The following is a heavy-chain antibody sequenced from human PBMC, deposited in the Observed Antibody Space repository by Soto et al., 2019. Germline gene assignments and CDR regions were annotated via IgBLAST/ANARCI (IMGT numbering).Heavy chain of an antibody. Sequence: QVQLQESGPGLVKPSQTLSLTCTVSGGSISSGDYYWSWIRQPPGKGLEWIGYIYYSGSTYYNPSLKSRVTISVDPSKHQFALKLSSVTAADTAVYYCARGRSSVCYPRGRLAYCGGRTLDYWGQGTLVTVSS. CDR3: ARGRSSVCYPRGRLAYCGGRTLDY. CDR1: GGSISSGDYY. CDR2: IYYSGST. J-gene: IGHJ4*02. D-gene: IGHD2-21*01. V-gene: IGHV4-30-4*01.